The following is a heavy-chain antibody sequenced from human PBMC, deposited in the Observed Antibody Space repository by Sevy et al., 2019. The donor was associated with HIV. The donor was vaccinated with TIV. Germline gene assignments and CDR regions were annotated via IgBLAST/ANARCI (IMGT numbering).Heavy chain of an antibody. CDR2: IRQDGNEL. CDR1: GFTFDMYW. J-gene: IGHJ4*02. CDR3: ARRYFDL. Sequence: GGSLRLSCDASGFTFDMYWMQWVRQAPGKGLEWVANIRQDGNELYYAASVRGRFTISRDNAKGSLYLQMNNLRVEDTATYYCARRYFDLWGQGTLVTVSS. V-gene: IGHV3-7*03.